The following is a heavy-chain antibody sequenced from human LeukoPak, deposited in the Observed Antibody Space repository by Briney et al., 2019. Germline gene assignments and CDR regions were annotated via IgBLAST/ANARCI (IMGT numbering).Heavy chain of an antibody. D-gene: IGHD2-2*01. CDR2: SNHSGST. Sequence: SETLSLTCAVYGGFFSGYYWSWIRQPPAKGLEWIGESNHSGSTNSNPSLKSRVTISVDTAKNQISLKLSSVTAADTAVYYCARVSFTSCRQLDYWGQGTLVTVSS. CDR1: GGFFSGYY. J-gene: IGHJ4*02. CDR3: ARVSFTSCRQLDY. V-gene: IGHV4-34*01.